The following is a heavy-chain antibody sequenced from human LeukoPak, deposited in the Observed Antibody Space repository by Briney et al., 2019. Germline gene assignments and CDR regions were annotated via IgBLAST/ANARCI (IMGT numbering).Heavy chain of an antibody. Sequence: TGGSLRLSCAASGFTFSNYGMHWVRQAPGKGLEWVAFIRFDGSTEDYADSVKGRFTISRDNSKNTLYLQMNSLRAEDTAVYYCAKDHGVKLAYYYMDVWGKGTTVPVFS. CDR1: GFTFSNYG. D-gene: IGHD3-3*02. CDR2: IRFDGSTE. CDR3: AKDHGVKLAYYYMDV. V-gene: IGHV3-30*02. J-gene: IGHJ6*03.